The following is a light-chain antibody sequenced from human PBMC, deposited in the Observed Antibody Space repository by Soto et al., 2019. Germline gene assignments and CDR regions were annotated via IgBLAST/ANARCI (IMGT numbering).Light chain of an antibody. CDR3: QQYDNLFT. Sequence: DIQMTQSPSSLSASVGDRATITCQARQDISNYLNWYQQKPGKAPKLLIYDASNLETGVPSRFSGSGSGTDFTFTISSLQPEDIATYYCQQYDNLFTFGPGTKVDIK. V-gene: IGKV1-33*01. CDR2: DAS. CDR1: QDISNY. J-gene: IGKJ3*01.